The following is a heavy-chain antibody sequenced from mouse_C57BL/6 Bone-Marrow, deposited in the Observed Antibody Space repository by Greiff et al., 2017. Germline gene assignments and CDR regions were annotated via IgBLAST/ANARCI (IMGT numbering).Heavy chain of an antibody. CDR3: AREGRYFDY. Sequence: EVQLQQSGPELVKPGASVTISCKASGYTFTDYYMNWVKQSHGKSLEWIGDINPNTGGTSYNQKFKGKSPLTVDMSSSTAYMGLSSLSSEDSAVYYCAREGRYFDYWGQGTTLTVTS. CDR2: INPNTGGT. CDR1: GYTFTDYY. V-gene: IGHV1-26*01. J-gene: IGHJ2*01.